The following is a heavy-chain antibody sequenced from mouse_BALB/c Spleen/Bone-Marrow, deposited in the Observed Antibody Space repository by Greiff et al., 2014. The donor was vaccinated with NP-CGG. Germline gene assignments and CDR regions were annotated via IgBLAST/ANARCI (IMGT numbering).Heavy chain of an antibody. J-gene: IGHJ4*01. CDR2: INPFNGGT. V-gene: IGHV1-37*01. D-gene: IGHD2-3*01. CDR1: GYSFTGYF. CDR3: GRWGDGYYYAMDY. Sequence: EVKLVESGPDPVKPGASVKLSCKASGYSFTGYFLNWVRQSHGKSLEWIGRINPFNGGTFYNQKFKGKATLTVDKSSTTAHMELLSLTSEDSAVYYCGRWGDGYYYAMDYWGQGTSVTVSS.